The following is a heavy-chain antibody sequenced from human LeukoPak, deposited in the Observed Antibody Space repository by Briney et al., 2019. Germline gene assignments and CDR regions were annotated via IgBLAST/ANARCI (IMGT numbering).Heavy chain of an antibody. J-gene: IGHJ5*02. CDR2: IRYDGSNK. D-gene: IGHD2-2*01. Sequence: PGGSLRLSCAASGFTFSSYGMHWVRQAPGKGLEWVAFIRYDGSNKYYADSVKGRFTISRDNSKNTLYLQMNSLRAEDTAVYYCAKGGAGDIVVVPAAQNWFDPWGQGTLVTVSS. CDR1: GFTFSSYG. CDR3: AKGGAGDIVVVPAAQNWFDP. V-gene: IGHV3-30*02.